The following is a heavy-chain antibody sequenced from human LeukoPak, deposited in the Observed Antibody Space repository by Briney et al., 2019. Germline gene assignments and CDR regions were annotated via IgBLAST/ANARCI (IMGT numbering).Heavy chain of an antibody. CDR1: GYTFTSYY. D-gene: IGHD5-18*01. J-gene: IGHJ4*02. Sequence: GASVKVSCKASGYTFTSYYMHWVRQAPGQGLEWMGIINPSGGSTSYAQKFQGRVTMTRDTSTSTVYMELSSLRSEDTAVYYCARDRGPSYGTYYFDYWGQGTLVTVSS. CDR3: ARDRGPSYGTYYFDY. V-gene: IGHV1-46*01. CDR2: INPSGGST.